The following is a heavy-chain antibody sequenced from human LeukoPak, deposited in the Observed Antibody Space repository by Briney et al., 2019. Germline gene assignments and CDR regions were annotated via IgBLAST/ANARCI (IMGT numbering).Heavy chain of an antibody. J-gene: IGHJ4*02. CDR2: ISSSSSYI. V-gene: IGHV3-21*01. CDR1: GFTFSGYS. D-gene: IGHD2-8*02. Sequence: GGSLRLSCAASGFTFSGYSMNWVRQAPGKGLQWASSISSSSSYIYYADSVRGRFTISRDDAKNSLYLQMHSLRAEDTAVYYCARGSPVVSGFDCWGQGTLVTVSS. CDR3: ARGSPVVSGFDC.